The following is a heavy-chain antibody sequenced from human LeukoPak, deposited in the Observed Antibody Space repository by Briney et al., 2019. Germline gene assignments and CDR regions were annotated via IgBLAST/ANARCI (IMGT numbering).Heavy chain of an antibody. CDR2: ISYDGSNK. V-gene: IGHV3-30*03. Sequence: GGSLRLSCAASGFTVSSSYMSWVRQAPGKGLEWVAVISYDGSNKYYADSVKGRFTISRDTSKNTLYLQMNSLRAEDTAVYYCARIPYPYCSTTSCYVFDYCGQGTLVTVSS. CDR1: GFTVSSSY. D-gene: IGHD2-2*01. J-gene: IGHJ4*02. CDR3: ARIPYPYCSTTSCYVFDY.